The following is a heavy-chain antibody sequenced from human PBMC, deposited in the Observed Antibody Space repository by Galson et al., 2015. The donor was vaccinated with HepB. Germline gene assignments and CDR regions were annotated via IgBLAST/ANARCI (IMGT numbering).Heavy chain of an antibody. D-gene: IGHD5-18*01. V-gene: IGHV3-7*03. Sequence: SLRLSCAASGFTFSSYWMSWVRQAPGKGLEWVANIKQDGSEKYYVDSVKGRFTISRDNAKNSLYLQMNSLRAEDTAVYYCARILEGVHGYSYGYLGYWGQGTLVTVSS. CDR3: ARILEGVHGYSYGYLGY. CDR1: GFTFSSYW. J-gene: IGHJ4*02. CDR2: IKQDGSEK.